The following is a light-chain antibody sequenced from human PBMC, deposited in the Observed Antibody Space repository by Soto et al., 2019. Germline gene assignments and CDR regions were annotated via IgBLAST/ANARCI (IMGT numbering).Light chain of an antibody. J-gene: IGKJ5*01. V-gene: IGKV1-39*01. CDR3: EQSYGVRW. CDR1: RNVSIY. Sequence: EIPLTQSPSSLAASVGDRLTLTCRASRNVSIYLNWYQHKPGKGPTLLIHATSNLQIGVPSRFSGGGGGTEVTVTSGGVEPEECGAGGGEQSYGVRWFGQGTRLVIK. CDR2: ATS.